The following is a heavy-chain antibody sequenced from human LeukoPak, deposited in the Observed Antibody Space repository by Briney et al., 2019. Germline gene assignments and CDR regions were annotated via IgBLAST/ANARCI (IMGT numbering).Heavy chain of an antibody. J-gene: IGHJ6*03. CDR1: GGSISSYY. V-gene: IGHV4-4*07. CDR3: ARDFGGYYYYYYTDV. CDR2: IYTSGST. Sequence: SETLSLTCTVSGGSISSYYWSWIRQPAGKGLEWIGRIYTSGSTNYNPSLESRVSMSVDTSTNQFSLKLSSVTAADTAVYYCARDFGGYYYYYYTDVWGEGTTVTVSS. D-gene: IGHD4-23*01.